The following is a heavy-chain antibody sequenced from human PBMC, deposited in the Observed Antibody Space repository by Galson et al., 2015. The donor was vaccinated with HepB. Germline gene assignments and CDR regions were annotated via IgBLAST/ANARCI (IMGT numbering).Heavy chain of an antibody. CDR1: GYRFTNYW. Sequence: QSGAEVKKPGESLKISCKGSGYRFTNYWIGWVRQMPGKGLEWMGIIYPGDSDTRYSPSFQGQVTISADKSINTAYLQWSSLKASDTAMYYCARQGCSGNTCHHFDPWGQGTLVTVSS. J-gene: IGHJ5*02. CDR2: IYPGDSDT. V-gene: IGHV5-51*01. CDR3: ARQGCSGNTCHHFDP. D-gene: IGHD2-15*01.